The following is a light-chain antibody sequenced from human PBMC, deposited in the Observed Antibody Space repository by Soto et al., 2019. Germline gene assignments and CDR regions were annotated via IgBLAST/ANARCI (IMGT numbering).Light chain of an antibody. V-gene: IGKV3D-20*02. CDR3: HQRSNWPPP. CDR2: DAS. Sequence: EIVLTQSPGTLSLSPGERATLSCRASQSVSSSYLAWYQQKPGQAPRLLIYDASNRATGIPARFSGSGSGTDFTLTISILQPEDFAVYYCHQRSNWPPPLGGGTKVDI. J-gene: IGKJ4*01. CDR1: QSVSSSY.